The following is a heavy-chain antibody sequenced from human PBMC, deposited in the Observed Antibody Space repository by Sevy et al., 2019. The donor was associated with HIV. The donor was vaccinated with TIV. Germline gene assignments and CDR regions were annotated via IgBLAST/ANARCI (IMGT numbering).Heavy chain of an antibody. CDR1: GFSLTTSD. CDR3: ARGRKTTEEWLEELDYYYGLDV. Sequence: GGSLRLSCAASGFSLTTSDMHWVRQAPGKGLEWVAYVRDDGSNKYYAASVRDRFTISRDSPKNTLYVQMNSLRDEDTAIYYCARGRKTTEEWLEELDYYYGLDVWGQGTTVTVSS. D-gene: IGHD2-8*01. J-gene: IGHJ6*02. CDR2: VRDDGSNK. V-gene: IGHV3-30*02.